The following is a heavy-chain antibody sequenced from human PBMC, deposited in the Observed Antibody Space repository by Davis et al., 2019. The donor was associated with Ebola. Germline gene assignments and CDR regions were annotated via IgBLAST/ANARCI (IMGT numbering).Heavy chain of an antibody. V-gene: IGHV4-59*01. Sequence: PSETLSLTCTVSGGSIGSSYWNWIRQPPGKGLEWIGHIYYTGTTNYNPSLKSRVTISVDTSKNQFSPNLNSVTVADTAVYYCARGLRDDLDVWGQGTTVTVSS. J-gene: IGHJ6*02. D-gene: IGHD2-8*01. CDR1: GGSIGSSY. CDR3: ARGLRDDLDV. CDR2: IYYTGTT.